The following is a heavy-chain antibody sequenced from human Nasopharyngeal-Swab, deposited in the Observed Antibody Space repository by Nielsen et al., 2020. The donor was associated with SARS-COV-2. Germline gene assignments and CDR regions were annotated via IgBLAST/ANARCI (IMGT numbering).Heavy chain of an antibody. D-gene: IGHD3-3*01. Sequence: LSLTCAASGFTFSSYWMSWVRQAPGKGLEWVANIKQDGSEKYYADSVKGRFTISRDNAKNSLYLQMNSLRAEDTAVYYCARDDDFWSGYSNGMDVWGQGTTVTVSS. J-gene: IGHJ6*02. CDR2: IKQDGSEK. V-gene: IGHV3-7*01. CDR3: ARDDDFWSGYSNGMDV. CDR1: GFTFSSYW.